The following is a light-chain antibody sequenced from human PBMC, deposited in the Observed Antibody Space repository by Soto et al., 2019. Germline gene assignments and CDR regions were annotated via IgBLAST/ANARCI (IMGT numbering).Light chain of an antibody. V-gene: IGLV1-51*02. CDR2: ENN. CDR1: SSNIGNKY. CDR3: GTWDSSLGGGV. J-gene: IGLJ2*01. Sequence: SVLTQPPSVSAALGQKVTISCSGSSSNIGNKYVSWYQQVPGTAPKLLIYENNNRASGIPDRFSGSKSGTSATLDITGLQTGAEADYYCGTWDSSLGGGVFGGGTQLTVL.